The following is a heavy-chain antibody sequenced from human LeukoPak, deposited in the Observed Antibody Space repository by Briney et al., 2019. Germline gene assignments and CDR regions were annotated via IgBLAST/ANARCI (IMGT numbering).Heavy chain of an antibody. CDR2: IWYGGSNK. CDR3: AKVMEPQYSIYVFDI. D-gene: IGHD6-6*01. CDR1: GFTFSGYA. J-gene: IGHJ3*02. V-gene: IGHV3-30*02. Sequence: GGSLRLSCAASGFTFSGYAMSWVRQAPGKGLEWVAVIWYGGSNKYYADSVKGRFTISRDNSKNTLYLQMNSLRAEDTAVYYCAKVMEPQYSIYVFDIGGKGKMVTVSS.